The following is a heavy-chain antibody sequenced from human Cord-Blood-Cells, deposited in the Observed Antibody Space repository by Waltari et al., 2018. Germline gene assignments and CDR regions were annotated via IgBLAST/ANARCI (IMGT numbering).Heavy chain of an antibody. CDR3: AGRTGDRDY. CDR2: INHSGST. CDR1: GGAFSGYS. V-gene: IGHV4-34*01. D-gene: IGHD7-27*01. J-gene: IGHJ4*02. Sequence: QVQLQQWGAGLLKPSETLSLTCAVYGGAFSGYSWSWIRQPPGKGLEWIGEINHSGSTNYNPSLKSRVTISVDTSKNQFSLKLSSVTAADTAVYYCAGRTGDRDYWGQGTLVTVSS.